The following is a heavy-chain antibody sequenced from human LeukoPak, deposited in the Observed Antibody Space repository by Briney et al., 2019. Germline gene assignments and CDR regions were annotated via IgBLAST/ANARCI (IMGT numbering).Heavy chain of an antibody. Sequence: QPGGSLRLSCAASGFTFSSYEMNWVRQAPGKGLEWVSYISGSGSTRYYADPVKGRFTISRDNANNSLYLQMNSLRADDTAVYYCARSGELRYFQHWGQGTLVTVSS. CDR3: ARSGELRYFQH. CDR2: ISGSGSTR. J-gene: IGHJ1*01. V-gene: IGHV3-48*03. CDR1: GFTFSSYE. D-gene: IGHD1-26*01.